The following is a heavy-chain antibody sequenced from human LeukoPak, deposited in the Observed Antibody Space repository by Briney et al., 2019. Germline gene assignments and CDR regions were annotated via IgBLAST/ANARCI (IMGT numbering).Heavy chain of an antibody. J-gene: IGHJ4*02. CDR1: GGSISSYY. CDR2: IYYSGRT. V-gene: IGHV4-59*08. CDR3: ARQGYCSSTSCYTVFDY. D-gene: IGHD2-2*02. Sequence: SETLSLTCTVSGGSISSYYWSWIRQPPGKGLEWIGYIYYSGRTYYNPSLKSRVTISVDTSKNQFSLKLSSVTAADTAVYYCARQGYCSSTSCYTVFDYWGQGTLVTVSS.